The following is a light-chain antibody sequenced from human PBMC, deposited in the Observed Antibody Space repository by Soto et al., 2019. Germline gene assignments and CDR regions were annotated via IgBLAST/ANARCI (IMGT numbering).Light chain of an antibody. CDR2: EVS. CDR1: SSDVGGYNY. J-gene: IGLJ1*01. CDR3: ISYTSSSTSYV. V-gene: IGLV2-14*01. Sequence: ALTQPASVSGSPGQSITISCTGTSSDVGGYNYVAWYQQHPGKVPRLMIYEVSNRPSGVSNRFSGSKSGSTASLTISGLQAEDEADYYCISYTSSSTSYVFGTGTKATVL.